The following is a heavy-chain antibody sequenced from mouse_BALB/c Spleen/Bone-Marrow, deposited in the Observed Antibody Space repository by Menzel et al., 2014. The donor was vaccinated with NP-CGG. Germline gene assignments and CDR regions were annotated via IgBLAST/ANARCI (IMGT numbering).Heavy chain of an antibody. Sequence: EVKLVESGGGLVKSGGSLKLSCAASGFTFNNYSMSWVRQTPEKRLEWVATISGGGSYTFYPDSVKGRFTISRDNAKNDLYLQLSSLRSEDTALYYCARHAYYDQTEVSFVYWGQGTLVTVSA. CDR1: GFTFNNYS. CDR3: ARHAYYDQTEVSFVY. CDR2: ISGGGSYT. J-gene: IGHJ3*01. V-gene: IGHV5-9-2*01. D-gene: IGHD2-4*01.